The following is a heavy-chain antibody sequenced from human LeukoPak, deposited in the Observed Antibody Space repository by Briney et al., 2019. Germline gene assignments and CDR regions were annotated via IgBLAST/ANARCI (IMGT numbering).Heavy chain of an antibody. J-gene: IGHJ4*02. Sequence: KPGGSLRLSCAASGFTFSSYAMSWVRQAPGKGLEWVSAISGSGGSTYYADSVKGRFTISRDNSKNTLYLQMNSLRAEDTAVYYCEVQGSYYFDYWGQGTLVTVSS. D-gene: IGHD1-1*01. V-gene: IGHV3-23*01. CDR3: EVQGSYYFDY. CDR2: ISGSGGST. CDR1: GFTFSSYA.